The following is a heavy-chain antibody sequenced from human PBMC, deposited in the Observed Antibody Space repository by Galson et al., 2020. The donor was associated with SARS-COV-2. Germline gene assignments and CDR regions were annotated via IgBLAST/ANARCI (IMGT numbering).Heavy chain of an antibody. D-gene: IGHD2-2*01. Sequence: GGSLRLSCAASGFTFDDYAMHWVRQAPGKGLEWVSGISWNSGSIGYADSVKGRFTISRDNAKNSLYLQMNSLRAEDTALYYCAKDRTYCSSTSCYGYYFDYWGQGTLVTVSS. CDR3: AKDRTYCSSTSCYGYYFDY. J-gene: IGHJ4*02. V-gene: IGHV3-9*01. CDR2: ISWNSGSI. CDR1: GFTFDDYA.